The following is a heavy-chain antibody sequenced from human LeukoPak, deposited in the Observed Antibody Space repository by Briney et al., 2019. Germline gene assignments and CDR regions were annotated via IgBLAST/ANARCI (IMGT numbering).Heavy chain of an antibody. CDR1: GYIFTGYY. CDR3: ARDGVGCDSTSCPTPH. V-gene: IGHV1-2*06. J-gene: IGHJ4*02. CDR2: INPNSGGT. Sequence: ASVKVSCKASGYIFTGYYIHWVRQAPGKGLEWMGRINPNSGGTNSAQKFQGRVTMTRDTSINTAYMELNSLRSDDTAVYYCARDGVGCDSTSCPTPHWGQGTQVTVSS. D-gene: IGHD2-2*01.